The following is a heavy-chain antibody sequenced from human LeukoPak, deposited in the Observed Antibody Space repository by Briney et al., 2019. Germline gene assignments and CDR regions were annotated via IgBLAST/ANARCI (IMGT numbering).Heavy chain of an antibody. CDR2: IKQDSSEK. D-gene: IGHD6-19*01. Sequence: GGSLRLFCAASGFTFSTYWMSWVRQAPGKGLEWVANIKQDSSEKYYVDSVKGRFTISRDNAKNSLYLQMNSLRAEDTAVYYRAREIGGIAVAGLFDYWGQGTLVTVSS. CDR3: AREIGGIAVAGLFDY. CDR1: GFTFSTYW. V-gene: IGHV3-7*01. J-gene: IGHJ4*02.